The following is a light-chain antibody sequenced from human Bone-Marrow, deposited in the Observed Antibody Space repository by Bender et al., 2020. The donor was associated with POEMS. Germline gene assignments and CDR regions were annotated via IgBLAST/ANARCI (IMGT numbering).Light chain of an antibody. J-gene: IGLJ3*02. Sequence: SYVLTQAPSMSVAPGQTARITCGGNNIGSKNVHWYQQKPGQAPVLVVYDDTDRPSGIPERFSGFNSGNTATLTINRVETGDEADYYCQIWDSSSDPLWVFGGGTKLTVL. CDR3: QIWDSSSDPLWV. V-gene: IGLV3-21*02. CDR2: DDT. CDR1: NIGSKN.